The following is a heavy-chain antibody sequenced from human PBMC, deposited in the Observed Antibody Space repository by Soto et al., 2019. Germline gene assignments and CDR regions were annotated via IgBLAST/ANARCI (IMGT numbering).Heavy chain of an antibody. V-gene: IGHV4-34*01. J-gene: IGHJ4*02. CDR2: INHSGST. D-gene: IGHD1-7*01. CDR3: TRGARVIWTYLYFDY. Sequence: QVQLQQWGAGLLKPSETLSLTCAVYGGSFRGYYWSWIRQTPEKGLEWIGEINHSGSTNYNPSLKSRVTISVDTSKNQFSLNLNSVTAADTDVYYCTRGARVIWTYLYFDYWSQGTLVTVSS. CDR1: GGSFRGYY.